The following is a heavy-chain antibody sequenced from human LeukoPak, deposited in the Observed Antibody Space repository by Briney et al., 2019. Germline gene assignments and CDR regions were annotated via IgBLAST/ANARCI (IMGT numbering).Heavy chain of an antibody. J-gene: IGHJ3*02. D-gene: IGHD7-27*01. CDR2: IGPSSSSI. Sequence: GGSLRLSCAAPGFTFRSYSMNWARQAPGKGLEWVSSIGPSSSSIYYADSVKGRFTISRDNAKNSLYLHVNSLRAEDTAVYYCAREAGEAFDIWGQGTMVTVSS. CDR1: GFTFRSYS. V-gene: IGHV3-21*01. CDR3: AREAGEAFDI.